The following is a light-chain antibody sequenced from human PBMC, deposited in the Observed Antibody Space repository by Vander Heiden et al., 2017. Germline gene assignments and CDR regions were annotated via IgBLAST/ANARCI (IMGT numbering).Light chain of an antibody. CDR3: QSYDSTLSGPV. CDR2: GNS. V-gene: IGLV1-40*01. J-gene: IGLJ3*02. Sequence: QSVLTHPPSVSGSPGQRVTSSCTGSSSNIGAGYDVHWYQQLPGTAPKLLIYGNSNRPSGVPDRFSGSKSGTSASLAITGLQAEDEADYYCQSYDSTLSGPVFGGGTKLTVL. CDR1: SSNIGAGYD.